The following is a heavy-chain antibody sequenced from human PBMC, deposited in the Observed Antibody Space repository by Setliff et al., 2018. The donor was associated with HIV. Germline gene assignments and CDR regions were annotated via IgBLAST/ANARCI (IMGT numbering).Heavy chain of an antibody. Sequence: SVKVSCKASGDNFNNVALNWVRQAPGQGLEWMGGILPILGSTDYAQKFQGRLTITAVQSQNTVYMELSSLRSDDTAVYYCTNRGGSGTNVGNWFDPWGQGTLVTVSS. CDR1: GDNFNNVA. CDR2: ILPILGST. J-gene: IGHJ5*02. V-gene: IGHV1-69*10. CDR3: TNRGGSGTNVGNWFDP. D-gene: IGHD3-10*01.